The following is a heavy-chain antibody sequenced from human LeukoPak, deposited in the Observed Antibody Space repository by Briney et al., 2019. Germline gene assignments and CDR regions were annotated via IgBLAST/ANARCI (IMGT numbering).Heavy chain of an antibody. V-gene: IGHV3-30*03. J-gene: IGHJ4*02. CDR1: GFNFRSYV. Sequence: GGSLRLSCEASGFNFRSYVMTWVRQAPGKGLEWVAVISYDGSNKYYADSVKGRFTISRDNSKNTLYLQMNSLRAEDTAVYYCASSEDYYDSSGSYFDYWGQGTLVTVSS. CDR2: ISYDGSNK. CDR3: ASSEDYYDSSGSYFDY. D-gene: IGHD3-22*01.